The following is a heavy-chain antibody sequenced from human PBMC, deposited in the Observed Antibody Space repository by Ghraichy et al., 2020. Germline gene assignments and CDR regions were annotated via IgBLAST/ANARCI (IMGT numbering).Heavy chain of an antibody. Sequence: GGSLRLSCAASGFTFSSYAMSWVRQAPGKGLEWVSAISGSGGSTYYADSVKGRFTISRDNSKNTLYLQMNSLRAEDTAVYYCAKVKTQKARYRPNYYYYYYMDVWGKGTTVTVSS. J-gene: IGHJ6*03. V-gene: IGHV3-23*01. D-gene: IGHD1-1*01. CDR1: GFTFSSYA. CDR3: AKVKTQKARYRPNYYYYYYMDV. CDR2: ISGSGGST.